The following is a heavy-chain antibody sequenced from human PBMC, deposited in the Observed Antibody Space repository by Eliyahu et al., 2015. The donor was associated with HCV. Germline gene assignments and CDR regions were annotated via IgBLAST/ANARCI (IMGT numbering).Heavy chain of an antibody. CDR3: AKEGIRDGYKIFDY. J-gene: IGHJ4*02. Sequence: EVQLVESGGGLEQPGRSLRXSCAASGFTFDDYAMHWVRQAPGKGLEWVSGISWNSGNIDYADSVEGRFTISRDNARNSLYLQMNSLRAEDTALYYCAKEGIRDGYKIFDYWGQGTLVTVSS. V-gene: IGHV3-9*01. CDR2: ISWNSGNI. CDR1: GFTFDDYA. D-gene: IGHD5-24*01.